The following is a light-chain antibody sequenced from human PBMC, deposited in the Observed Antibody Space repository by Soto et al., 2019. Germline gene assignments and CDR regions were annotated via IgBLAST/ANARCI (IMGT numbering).Light chain of an antibody. Sequence: QSVLTQPPSASGTPGQRVTISCSGSSSNIGSNYVYWYQQLPGTAPKLLIYRNNQRPSGVPDRFSGSNSGTSASLAISGLRSEAEADYYCAAWYDSLSGPVFGGGTKLTVL. V-gene: IGLV1-47*01. CDR1: SSNIGSNY. CDR3: AAWYDSLSGPV. J-gene: IGLJ2*01. CDR2: RNN.